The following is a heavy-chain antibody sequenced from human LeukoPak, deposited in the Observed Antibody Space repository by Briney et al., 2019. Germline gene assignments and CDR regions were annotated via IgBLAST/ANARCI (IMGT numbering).Heavy chain of an antibody. CDR3: AREMVPALGYYYYYMDV. CDR2: IYTSGST. D-gene: IGHD2-2*01. J-gene: IGHJ6*03. V-gene: IGHV4-61*02. CDR1: GGSISSGSYY. Sequence: PSQTLSLTCTVSGGSISSGSYYWNWIRQPAGKGLEWIGRIYTSGSTNYNPSLKSRVTISVDTSKNQFSLKLSSVTAADTAVYYCAREMVPALGYYYYYMDVWGKGTTVTVSS.